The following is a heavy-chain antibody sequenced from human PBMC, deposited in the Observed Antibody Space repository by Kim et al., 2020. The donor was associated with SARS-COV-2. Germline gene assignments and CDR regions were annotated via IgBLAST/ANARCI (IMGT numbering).Heavy chain of an antibody. D-gene: IGHD3-9*01. CDR1: GFTFSSYA. CDR2: ISGSGGST. CDR3: AKGDVLRYFDWSYYYYGMDV. Sequence: GGSLRLSCAASGFTFSSYAMSWVRQAPGKGLEWVSAISGSGGSTYYADSVKGRFTISRDNSKNTLYLQMNSLRAEDTAVYYCAKGDVLRYFDWSYYYYGMDVWGQGTTVTVSS. V-gene: IGHV3-23*01. J-gene: IGHJ6*02.